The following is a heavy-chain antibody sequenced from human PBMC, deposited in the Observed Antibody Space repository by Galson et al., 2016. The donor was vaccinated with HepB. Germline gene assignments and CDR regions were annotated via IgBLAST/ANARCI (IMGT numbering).Heavy chain of an antibody. CDR3: ARWLHCGGQCHSIDP. CDR1: GFTLNTYS. Sequence: SLRLSCAASGFTLNTYSMAWVRQAPGRGLEWVSSVSPGSDYTYYAESVTGRFIISRDNAKNSLYLQMSRLRDDDTAVYYCARWLHCGGQCHSIDPWDQGTLVTVSS. CDR2: VSPGSDYT. J-gene: IGHJ5*02. V-gene: IGHV3-21*01. D-gene: IGHD2-21*01.